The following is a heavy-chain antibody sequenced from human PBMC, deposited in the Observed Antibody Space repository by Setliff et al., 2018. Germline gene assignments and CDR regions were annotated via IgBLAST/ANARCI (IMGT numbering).Heavy chain of an antibody. CDR3: ARDHGRITMVRGVL. J-gene: IGHJ4*02. D-gene: IGHD3-10*01. V-gene: IGHV4-61*09. CDR1: GGSISSGSYY. Sequence: SETLSLTCTVSGGSISSGSYYWSWIRQPAGKGLEWIGHIYTSGSTNYNPSLKSRVTISVDTSKNHFSLELTSVTAADTAVYYCARDHGRITMVRGVLWGQGTLVTVSS. CDR2: IYTSGST.